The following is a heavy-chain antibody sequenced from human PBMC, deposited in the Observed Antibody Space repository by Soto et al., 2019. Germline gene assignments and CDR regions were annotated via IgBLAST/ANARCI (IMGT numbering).Heavy chain of an antibody. D-gene: IGHD3-22*01. J-gene: IGHJ4*02. V-gene: IGHV3-30*18. CDR1: GFTFSSYG. CDR3: AKDTYYHDSSGYYVFDY. Sequence: QVQLVESGVGVVQPGRSLRLSCADSGFTFSSYGMHWVRQAPGKGLEWVAVISYDGSNKYYADSVKGRFTISRDNSKNTLYLQMNSLRAEDTAVYYCAKDTYYHDSSGYYVFDYWGQGTLVTVSS. CDR2: ISYDGSNK.